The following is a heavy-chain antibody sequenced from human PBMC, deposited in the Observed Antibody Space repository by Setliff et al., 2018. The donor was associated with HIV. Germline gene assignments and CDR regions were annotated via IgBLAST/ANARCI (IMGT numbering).Heavy chain of an antibody. CDR1: GYIFSNFG. Sequence: ASVKVSCKSVGYIFSNFGFTWVRQAPGQGLEWMGYISGYNRITFYAQKFQGRVTMTTDISTVTAYMEVRGLTSDDPAVYYCARYSGTCGPVRWVDPWGQGTLVTVSS. CDR3: ARYSGTCGPVRWVDP. V-gene: IGHV1-18*01. J-gene: IGHJ5*02. CDR2: ISGYNRIT. D-gene: IGHD2-15*01.